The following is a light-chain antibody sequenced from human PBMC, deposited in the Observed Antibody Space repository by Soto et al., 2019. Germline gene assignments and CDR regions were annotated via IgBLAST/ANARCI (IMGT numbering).Light chain of an antibody. Sequence: DIQMTQSPSTLSASLVERATIPCRASQTINNRLAWYQQKPGKAPKLLIYAASSLQSGVPSRFSGSGSGTEFTLTISSLQPDDFATYYCQHYNSYSEAFGQGTKVDIK. V-gene: IGKV1-5*01. CDR2: AAS. CDR1: QTINNR. CDR3: QHYNSYSEA. J-gene: IGKJ1*01.